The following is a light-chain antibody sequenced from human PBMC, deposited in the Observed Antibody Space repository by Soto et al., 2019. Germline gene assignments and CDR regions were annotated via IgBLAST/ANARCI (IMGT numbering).Light chain of an antibody. CDR1: QSVNSR. J-gene: IGKJ5*01. V-gene: IGKV3-20*01. CDR3: QHYGRSPIT. Sequence: EIVMTQSPVTLSVSPGERATLSFSASQSVNSRLAWYQHKPGQAPRLLISGASSRATGIPDRFSGSGSATDFTLTISRLEPEDFALYYCQHYGRSPITFGQGTRLEIK. CDR2: GAS.